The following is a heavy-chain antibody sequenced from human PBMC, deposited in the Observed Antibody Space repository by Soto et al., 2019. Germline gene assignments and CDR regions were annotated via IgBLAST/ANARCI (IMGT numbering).Heavy chain of an antibody. CDR1: GGSFSGYY. CDR2: INHSGST. J-gene: IGHJ4*02. V-gene: IGHV4-34*01. Sequence: SETLSLTCAVYGGSFSGYYWSWIRQPPGKGLEWIGEINHSGSTNYNPSLKSRVTISVDTSKNQFSLKLSSVTAADTAVYYCARESGVATISPTFDYWGQGTLVTVSS. D-gene: IGHD5-12*01. CDR3: ARESGVATISPTFDY.